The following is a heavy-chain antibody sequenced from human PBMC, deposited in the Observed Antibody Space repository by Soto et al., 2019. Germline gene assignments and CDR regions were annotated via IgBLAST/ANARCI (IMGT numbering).Heavy chain of an antibody. CDR1: GFSLSTSGVG. Sequence: QITLKESGPLLVKPTQTRTLICTFSGFSLSTSGVGVGWIRQPPGKALEWLALIYWDDDKRYSPSLITRLTITKDTSKNLVLLTMTNMDPVDTATYYCAHSMAPRIFDFWGQGTLVTVS. CDR2: IYWDDDK. J-gene: IGHJ4*02. V-gene: IGHV2-5*02. CDR3: AHSMAPRIFDF.